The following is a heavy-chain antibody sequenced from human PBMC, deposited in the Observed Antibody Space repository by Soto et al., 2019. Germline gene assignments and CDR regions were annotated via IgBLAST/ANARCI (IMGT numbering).Heavy chain of an antibody. V-gene: IGHV6-1*01. D-gene: IGHD3-16*01. Sequence: LLMQSQTLSLTCAISGDSVSNKNAAWSWIRQAPSRGLEWLGRTYYRSKWYNEYAVSVKSRISINPDTSKNQFSLQLNSVTPEDTAVYYCARKGAHYFDSWGQGTLVTVSS. J-gene: IGHJ4*02. CDR1: GDSVSNKNAA. CDR3: ARKGAHYFDS. CDR2: TYYRSKWYN.